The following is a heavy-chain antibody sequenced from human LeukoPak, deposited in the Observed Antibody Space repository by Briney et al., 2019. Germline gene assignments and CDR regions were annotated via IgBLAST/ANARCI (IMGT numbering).Heavy chain of an antibody. J-gene: IGHJ5*02. CDR2: ISGSGGST. D-gene: IGHD2-2*01. CDR1: GFTFSSYV. CDR3: AKDTPYCSSTSCYEERWFDP. Sequence: GGSLRLSCAASGFTFSSYVMSRVRQAPGQGLKWVSGISGSGGSTKYADSGKGRFTISRDNSKNTLYLQMYSLRAEDTAVYYCAKDTPYCSSTSCYEERWFDPWGQGTLVTVSS. V-gene: IGHV3-23*01.